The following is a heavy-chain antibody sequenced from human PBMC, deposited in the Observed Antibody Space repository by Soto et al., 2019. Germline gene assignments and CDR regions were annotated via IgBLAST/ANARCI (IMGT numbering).Heavy chain of an antibody. D-gene: IGHD3-10*01. CDR1: GFTFSSYG. V-gene: IGHV3-30*18. Sequence: GGSLRLSCAASGFTFSSYGMHWVRQAPGKGLEWVTGILYDGSDKYYADSVKGRFTTSRGNSKNTLYLQMNSLRTEDSAVYYCAKAGGGFGDFVHHWGQGTPVTVSS. CDR2: ILYDGSDK. J-gene: IGHJ4*02. CDR3: AKAGGGFGDFVHH.